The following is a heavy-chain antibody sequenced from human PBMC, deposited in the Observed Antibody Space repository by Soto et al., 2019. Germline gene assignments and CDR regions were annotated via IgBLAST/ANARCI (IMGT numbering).Heavy chain of an antibody. J-gene: IGHJ6*03. D-gene: IGHD6-6*01. CDR3: ARPARPDFYYMDV. V-gene: IGHV3-64*01. Sequence: EVQLAESGGGLAQPGGSLRLSWAASGFTLSGYAMDGVRQAPGKGLEYVAGMSSNGVGTYYAKSVQGRFTISRDNSKNTVYIQMGSLRPADMAVYYCARPARPDFYYMDVWGKGTTVTVSS. CDR2: MSSNGVGT. CDR1: GFTLSGYA.